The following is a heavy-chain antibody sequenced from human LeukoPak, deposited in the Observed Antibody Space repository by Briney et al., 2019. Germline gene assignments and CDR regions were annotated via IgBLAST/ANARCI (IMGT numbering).Heavy chain of an antibody. CDR3: AKDDFCSSTSWYFDY. D-gene: IGHD2-2*01. CDR2: ISWNSGSI. J-gene: IGHJ4*02. Sequence: PGGSLRLSCAASGFTFDDYAMHWGRQAPGKGLEWVSGISWNSGSIGYADSVKGRFTISRDNAKNSRYLQMNSLRAEDRAVYYCAKDDFCSSTSWYFDYWGQGTLVTVSS. CDR1: GFTFDDYA. V-gene: IGHV3-9*01.